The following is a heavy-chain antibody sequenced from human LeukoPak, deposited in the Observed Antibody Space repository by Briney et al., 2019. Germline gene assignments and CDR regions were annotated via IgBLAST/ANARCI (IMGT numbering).Heavy chain of an antibody. V-gene: IGHV5-51*01. J-gene: IGHJ6*03. CDR2: IYPGDSDT. CDR1: GYSFSTYW. Sequence: GESLQISCQGSGYSFSTYWIGWGRPLPGKGLEWMGIIYPGDSDTRYSPSFQGQVTISADKSISTAYLQWSSLKASDTAMYYCARHTPLTPYYYYYMDVWGKGTTVTVSS. CDR3: ARHTPLTPYYYYYMDV. D-gene: IGHD2-15*01.